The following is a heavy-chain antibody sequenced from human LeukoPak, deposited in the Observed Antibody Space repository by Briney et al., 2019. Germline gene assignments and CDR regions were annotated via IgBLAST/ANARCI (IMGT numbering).Heavy chain of an antibody. CDR2: IIPIFGTA. CDR1: GGTFSSYA. V-gene: IGHV1-69*06. Sequence: SVKVSCKASGGTFSSYAISWVRQAPGQGLEWMGGIIPIFGTANYAQKFQGRVTITADKSTSTAYMELSSLRSEDTAVYYCARGGFGYYGMDVWGKGTTVTVSS. J-gene: IGHJ6*04. CDR3: ARGGFGYYGMDV. D-gene: IGHD5-12*01.